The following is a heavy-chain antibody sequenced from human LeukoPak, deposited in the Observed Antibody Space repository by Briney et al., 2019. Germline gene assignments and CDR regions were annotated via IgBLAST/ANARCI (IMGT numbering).Heavy chain of an antibody. CDR2: INHSGNT. V-gene: IGHV4-34*01. J-gene: IGHJ4*02. CDR3: ARQGSGSSYYYYTFPY. D-gene: IGHD1-26*01. Sequence: GSLSLTCTVSGGSISGYYWSWIRPPPGKGLEWIGEINHSGNTNYNPSLKSRVTMSVDTSQNHFYLKLSSVTAADTAVYYCARQGSGSSYYYYTFPYWGQATLVTVSS. CDR1: GGSISGYY.